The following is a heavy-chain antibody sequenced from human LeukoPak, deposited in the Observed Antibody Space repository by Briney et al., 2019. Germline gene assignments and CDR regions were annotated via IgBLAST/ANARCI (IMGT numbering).Heavy chain of an antibody. V-gene: IGHV4-34*01. CDR3: ARVGLAVGASY. D-gene: IGHD1-26*01. CDR2: INHSGST. J-gene: IGHJ4*02. CDR1: GGSFSGYY. Sequence: SETLSLTCAVYGGSFSGYYWSWIRQPPGKELEWIGEINHSGSTNYNPSLKSRVTISVDTSKNQFSLKLSSVTAADTAVYYCARVGLAVGASYWGQGTLVTVSS.